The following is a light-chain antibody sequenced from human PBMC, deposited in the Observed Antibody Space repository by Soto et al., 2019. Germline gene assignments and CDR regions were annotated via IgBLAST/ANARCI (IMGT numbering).Light chain of an antibody. CDR1: QSISTS. J-gene: IGKJ4*01. V-gene: IGKV3-11*01. CDR2: DAS. CDR3: QQRSKWL. Sequence: EIVLTQSPATLSLSPGETATLSCWASQSISTSLVWYQQKPCQAPRLLIYDASNRATGIPARFSGSGSGTDFTLTISSLEPEDFAVYDCQQRSKWLFGGGTKVEIK.